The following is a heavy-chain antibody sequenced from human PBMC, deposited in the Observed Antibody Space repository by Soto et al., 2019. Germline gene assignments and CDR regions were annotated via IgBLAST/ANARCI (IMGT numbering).Heavy chain of an antibody. V-gene: IGHV5-10-1*01. D-gene: IGHD2-2*01. Sequence: PGASLKISSKGSEYSFTSGYISWVLQMPGKGLEWMGRIDPSDSYTNYSPSFQGHVTISADKSISTAYLQWSSLKASDTAMDYCARIYCSSTSCYRLTFEYWGKG. CDR1: EYSFTSGY. CDR3: ARIYCSSTSCYRLTFEY. CDR2: IDPSDSYT. J-gene: IGHJ4*02.